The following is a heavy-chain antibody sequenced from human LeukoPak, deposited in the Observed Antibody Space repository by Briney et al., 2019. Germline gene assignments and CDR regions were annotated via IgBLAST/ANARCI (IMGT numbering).Heavy chain of an antibody. CDR3: ARGPSSSYYDYSYDMDV. J-gene: IGHJ6*02. V-gene: IGHV3-66*01. CDR2: IYSGGST. Sequence: PGGSLRLSCAASGFTVSSNYMSWVRQAPGKGLEWVSVIYSGGSTYYADSVKGRFTISRDNSKNTLYLQMNSLRAEDTAVYYCARGPSSSYYDYSYDMDVWGQGTTVTVSS. D-gene: IGHD3-22*01. CDR1: GFTVSSNY.